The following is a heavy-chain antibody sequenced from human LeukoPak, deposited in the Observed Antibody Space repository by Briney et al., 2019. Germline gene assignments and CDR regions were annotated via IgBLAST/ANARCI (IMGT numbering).Heavy chain of an antibody. J-gene: IGHJ4*02. D-gene: IGHD6-13*01. CDR3: ARCDSSRWNGIDY. Sequence: GGSLRLSCAASGLTVRSNYMGWVRQAPGKGLEWVSVIHSGGNTYCADSVKGRFTISRDNSRNTVDLQMNSLRAEDTAVYYCARCDSSRWNGIDYWGQGTLVTVSS. CDR1: GLTVRSNY. CDR2: IHSGGNT. V-gene: IGHV3-53*01.